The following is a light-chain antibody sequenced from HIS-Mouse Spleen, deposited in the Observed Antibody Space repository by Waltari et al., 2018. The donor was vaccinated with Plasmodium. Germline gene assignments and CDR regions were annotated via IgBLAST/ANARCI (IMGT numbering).Light chain of an antibody. Sequence: QSALTQPASVSGSPGQSITISCTGTSSDVGSYNLVSWYQQHPGKAPKLMFYEGSKRPSGVFNRVSGSKSGNAASLTISWLQAEDEADYYCCSYAGSSTYVFGTGTKVTVL. CDR3: CSYAGSSTYV. V-gene: IGLV2-23*01. CDR1: SSDVGSYNL. CDR2: EGS. J-gene: IGLJ1*01.